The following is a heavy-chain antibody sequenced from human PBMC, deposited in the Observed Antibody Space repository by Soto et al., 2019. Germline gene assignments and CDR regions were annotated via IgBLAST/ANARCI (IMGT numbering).Heavy chain of an antibody. J-gene: IGHJ4*02. CDR1: GFTFSSYT. V-gene: IGHV3-23*01. D-gene: IGHD4-17*01. CDR3: AKDLRPDGVWDFDY. Sequence: EVQLLESGGGLVQPGGSLRLSCAASGFTFSSYTMNWVRQAPGKGLEWVSGINSGGRTYYPDSGKDRFTISREDSKNTLYLQIISLRAEDTAVYYCAKDLRPDGVWDFDYWGQGTLVTVSS. CDR2: INSGGRT.